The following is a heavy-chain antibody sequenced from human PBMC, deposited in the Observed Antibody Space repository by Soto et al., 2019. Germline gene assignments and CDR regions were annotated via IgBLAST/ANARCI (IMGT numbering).Heavy chain of an antibody. CDR2: ISSSSSTI. D-gene: IGHD2-2*01. CDR1: GFTFSSYS. Sequence: PGGSLRLSCAASGFTFSSYSMNWVRQAPGKGLEWVSYISSSSSTIYYADSVKGRFTISRDNAKNSLYLQMNSLRAEDMALYYCASAYCSSTSCYSGPLYWGQGTLVTVSS. V-gene: IGHV3-48*01. J-gene: IGHJ4*02. CDR3: ASAYCSSTSCYSGPLY.